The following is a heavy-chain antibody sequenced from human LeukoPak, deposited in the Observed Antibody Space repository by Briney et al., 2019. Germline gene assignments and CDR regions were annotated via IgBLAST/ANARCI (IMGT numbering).Heavy chain of an antibody. Sequence: GGFLRLSCAASGFTFSNYAMTWVRQAPGKGLEWVSGISGSGSSTYYADSVKGRFTLSRDYPKNTLYLQMNSLRAEDTAVYFCAKYSGSYYYPPNWDSWGQGTLVTVSS. CDR2: ISGSGSST. V-gene: IGHV3-23*01. CDR3: AKYSGSYYYPPNWDS. CDR1: GFTFSNYA. J-gene: IGHJ4*02. D-gene: IGHD1-26*01.